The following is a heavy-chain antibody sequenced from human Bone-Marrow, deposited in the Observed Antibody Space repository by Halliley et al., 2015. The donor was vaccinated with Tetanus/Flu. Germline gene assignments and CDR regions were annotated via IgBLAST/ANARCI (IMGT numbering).Heavy chain of an antibody. V-gene: IGHV3-74*03. Sequence: VSRLNGGGSSAAYADSVKGRFTVSRDNAKNTLYLEMNSLRAEDTAVYYCVRGDFDWNPNFFDCWGLGTLVTVSS. J-gene: IGHJ4*02. CDR2: LNGGGSSA. D-gene: IGHD3-9*01. CDR3: VRGDFDWNPNFFDC.